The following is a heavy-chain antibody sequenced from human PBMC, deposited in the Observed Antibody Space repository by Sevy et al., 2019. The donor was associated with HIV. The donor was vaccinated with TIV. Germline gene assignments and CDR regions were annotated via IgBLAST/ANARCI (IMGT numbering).Heavy chain of an antibody. Sequence: GGSLRLSCAASGFTFSSYAMHWVRQAPGKGLEWVAVISYDGSNKYYADSVKGRFTISRDNSKNTLYLQMNSLRAGDTAVYYCARKPGGNDAFDIWGQGTMVTVSS. V-gene: IGHV3-30-3*01. CDR1: GFTFSSYA. J-gene: IGHJ3*02. CDR3: ARKPGGNDAFDI. CDR2: ISYDGSNK. D-gene: IGHD3-16*01.